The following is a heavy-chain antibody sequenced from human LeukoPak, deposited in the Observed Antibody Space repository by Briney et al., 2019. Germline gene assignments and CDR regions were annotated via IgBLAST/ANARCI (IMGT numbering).Heavy chain of an antibody. Sequence: SETLSLTCTVSGGSISSSSYYWGWIRQPPGKGLEWIGSIYYSGSTYYNPSLKSRVTISVDTSKNQFSPKLSSVTAADTAVYYCARGIGRSLLSNWFDPWGQGTLVTVSS. CDR3: ARGIGRSLLSNWFDP. CDR2: IYYSGST. D-gene: IGHD2-21*01. CDR1: GGSISSSSYY. V-gene: IGHV4-39*07. J-gene: IGHJ5*02.